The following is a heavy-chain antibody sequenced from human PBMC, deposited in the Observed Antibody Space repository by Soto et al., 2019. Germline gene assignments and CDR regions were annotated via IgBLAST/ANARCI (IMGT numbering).Heavy chain of an antibody. CDR2: ISWNSGSI. J-gene: IGHJ3*02. Sequence: PGGSLRLSCAASGFTFDDYAMHWVRQAPGKGLEWVSGISWNSGSIGYADSVKGRFTISRDNAKNSLYLQMNSLRAEDTALYYCAKSRRDGYNNGAFDIWGQGTMVTV. CDR3: AKSRRDGYNNGAFDI. CDR1: GFTFDDYA. V-gene: IGHV3-9*01. D-gene: IGHD5-12*01.